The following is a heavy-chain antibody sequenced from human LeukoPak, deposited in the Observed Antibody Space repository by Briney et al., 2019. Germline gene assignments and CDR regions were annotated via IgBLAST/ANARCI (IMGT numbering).Heavy chain of an antibody. CDR2: ISSSGSTI. CDR3: ARGSLAARHYYYGMDV. D-gene: IGHD6-6*01. J-gene: IGHJ6*02. Sequence: GGSLRLSCAPSGFTFSDYYMSWIRQAPGKGLXXXSYISSSGSTIYYEDSVKGRFTISRENAKNSLYLQMNSLRAEDTAVYYCARGSLAARHYYYGMDVWGQGTTVTVSS. CDR1: GFTFSDYY. V-gene: IGHV3-11*01.